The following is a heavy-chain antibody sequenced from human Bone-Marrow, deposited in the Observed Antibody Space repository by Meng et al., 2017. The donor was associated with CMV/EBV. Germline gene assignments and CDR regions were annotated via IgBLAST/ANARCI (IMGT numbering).Heavy chain of an antibody. J-gene: IGHJ5*02. CDR2: INHSGST. Sequence: GSLRLSCAVYGGSFSGYYWSWIRQPPGKGLEWIGEINHSGSTNYNPSLKSRVTISVDTSKNQFSLKLSSVTAADTAVYYCARSGSYDFWSGYYLFRWFDPWGQGPLVNVSS. CDR1: GGSFSGYY. D-gene: IGHD3-3*01. CDR3: ARSGSYDFWSGYYLFRWFDP. V-gene: IGHV4-34*01.